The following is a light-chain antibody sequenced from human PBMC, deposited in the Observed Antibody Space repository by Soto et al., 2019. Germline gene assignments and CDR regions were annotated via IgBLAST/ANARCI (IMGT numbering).Light chain of an antibody. CDR1: QSVSSSY. CDR2: GAS. Sequence: EFVLTQSPGTMSLSPGERATLSCRASQSVSSSYLAWYQKKTGQAPRLLIYGASSRATGIPDRFSGSESGTDFNLTISSLQSEECAVYVCQHSNNWTWTFGQGTKGDIK. J-gene: IGKJ1*01. CDR3: QHSNNWTWT. V-gene: IGKV3-20*01.